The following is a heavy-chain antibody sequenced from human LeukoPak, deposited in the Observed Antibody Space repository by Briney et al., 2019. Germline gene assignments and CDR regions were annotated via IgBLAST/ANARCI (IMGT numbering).Heavy chain of an antibody. CDR2: INAGNGNT. CDR3: ARDFLPLDSSGYWD. CDR1: GYTFTHYG. D-gene: IGHD3-22*01. Sequence: ASVKVSCKTSGYTFTHYGISWVRQAPGQGLEWMGWINAGNGNTKYSQKFQGRVTITRDTSASTAYMELSSLRSEDTAVYYCARDFLPLDSSGYWDWGQGTLVTVSS. V-gene: IGHV1-3*01. J-gene: IGHJ4*02.